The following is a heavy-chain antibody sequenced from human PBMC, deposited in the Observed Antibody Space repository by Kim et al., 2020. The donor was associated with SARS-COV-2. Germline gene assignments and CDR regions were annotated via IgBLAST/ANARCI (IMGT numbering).Heavy chain of an antibody. V-gene: IGHV3-74*01. D-gene: IGHD3-10*01. CDR2: ITDTGNAH. Sequence: GGSLRLSCTASGFTFSAYCMHWVRQAPGKGLVWVSRITDTGNAHSYAASVKGRFTSSRDNAKNTLYLQMNSLRAEGAAVYYCARVWGVPDRDWRVDLWGRGTMVTVSS. J-gene: IGHJ2*01. CDR1: GFTFSAYC. CDR3: ARVWGVPDRDWRVDL.